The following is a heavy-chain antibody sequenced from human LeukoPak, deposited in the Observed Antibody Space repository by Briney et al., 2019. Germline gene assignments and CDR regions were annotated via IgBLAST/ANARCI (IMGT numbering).Heavy chain of an antibody. V-gene: IGHV1-69*13. CDR3: ARLLIGSNKYYFDY. CDR2: IIPIFGTA. Sequence: GASVKVSCKASGGTFSSYAISWVQQAPGQGLEWMGGIIPIFGTANYAQKFQGRVTITADESTSTAYMELSSLRSEDTAVYYCARLLIGSNKYYFDYWGQGTLVTVSS. D-gene: IGHD3-22*01. J-gene: IGHJ4*02. CDR1: GGTFSSYA.